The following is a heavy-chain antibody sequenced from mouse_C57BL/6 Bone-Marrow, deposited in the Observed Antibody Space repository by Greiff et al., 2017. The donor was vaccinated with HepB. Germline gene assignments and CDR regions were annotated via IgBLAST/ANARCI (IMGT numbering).Heavy chain of an antibody. J-gene: IGHJ2*01. Sequence: VQLQQSGPALVKPSQTVSLTCTVTGYSITNGNHWWNWIRQVSGSKLEWIGYISSSGSTDSNPTLKSRISITRDTSKNQLFLQLNSGTTEDIATYYCASTMGTTGYCDYWGQGTTLTVSS. V-gene: IGHV3-4*01. CDR3: ASTMGTTGYCDY. D-gene: IGHD2-2*01. CDR2: ISSSGST. CDR1: GYSITNGNHW.